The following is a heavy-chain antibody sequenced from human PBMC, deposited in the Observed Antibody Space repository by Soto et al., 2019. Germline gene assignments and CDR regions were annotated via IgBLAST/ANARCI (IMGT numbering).Heavy chain of an antibody. V-gene: IGHV4-59*01. J-gene: IGHJ4*02. Sequence: SETLSLTCTVSGGSISIYYWSWIRQPPGKGLEWIGYIYYSGSTNYNPSLKSRVTMSVDTSKNQFSLKLSSVTAADTAVYYCARGFSTTFDYWGQGTLVTVSS. CDR1: GGSISIYY. CDR3: ARGFSTTFDY. CDR2: IYYSGST. D-gene: IGHD2-2*01.